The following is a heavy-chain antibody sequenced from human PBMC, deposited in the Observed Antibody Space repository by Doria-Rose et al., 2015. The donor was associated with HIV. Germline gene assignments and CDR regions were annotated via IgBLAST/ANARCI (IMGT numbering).Heavy chain of an antibody. J-gene: IGHJ4*02. V-gene: IGHV2-26*01. CDR3: ARIKSSRWYHKYYFDF. CDR2: IFADDER. CDR1: GVSLSSPGMG. Sequence: QITLKESGPVLVKPTETLTLTCTVSGVSLSSPGMGVSWIRQPPGKALEWLVNIFADDERSYNTSLKSRLTISRGTSKSQVVLTMTDMDPVDIATYYCARIKSSRWYHKYYFDFWGQGTLVIVSA. D-gene: IGHD6-13*01.